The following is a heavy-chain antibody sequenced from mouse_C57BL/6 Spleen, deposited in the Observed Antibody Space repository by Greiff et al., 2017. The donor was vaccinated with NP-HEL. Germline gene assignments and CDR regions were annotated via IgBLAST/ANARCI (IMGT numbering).Heavy chain of an antibody. CDR3: ARDGYYGSSNYFDY. Sequence: EVKLQESGGGLVKPGGSLKLSCAASGFTFSSYAMSWVRQTPEKRLEWVATISDGGSYTYYPDNVKGRFTLSRDNAKNNLYLQMSHLKSEDTAMYYCARDGYYGSSNYFDYWGQGTTLTVSS. J-gene: IGHJ2*01. CDR2: ISDGGSYT. CDR1: GFTFSSYA. D-gene: IGHD1-1*01. V-gene: IGHV5-4*01.